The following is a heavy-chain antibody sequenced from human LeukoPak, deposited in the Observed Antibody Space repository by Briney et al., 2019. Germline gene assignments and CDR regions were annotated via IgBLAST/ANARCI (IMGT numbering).Heavy chain of an antibody. D-gene: IGHD6-19*01. CDR3: ARGQDRSSGWSIDAFDI. Sequence: ASVKVSCKASGYTFTSYYMHWVRQAPGQGLEWMGWINPNSGGTNYAQKFQGRVTMTRDTSISTAYMELSRLRSDDTAVYYCARGQDRSSGWSIDAFDIWGQGTMVTVSS. J-gene: IGHJ3*02. CDR2: INPNSGGT. CDR1: GYTFTSYY. V-gene: IGHV1-2*02.